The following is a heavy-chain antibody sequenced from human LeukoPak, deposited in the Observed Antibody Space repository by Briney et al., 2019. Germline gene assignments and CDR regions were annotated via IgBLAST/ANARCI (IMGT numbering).Heavy chain of an antibody. CDR1: GLTLSSYG. CDR2: IRYDGSNK. J-gene: IGHJ4*02. CDR3: AKGGIVATPFDY. V-gene: IGHV3-30*02. Sequence: PGGSLRLSCAASGLTLSSYGIHWVGQAPGQRLEWVAFIRYDGSNKYYADSVKGRFTISRDNSKNTLYLQMNSLRAEDTAVYYCAKGGIVATPFDYWGQGTLVTVSS. D-gene: IGHD5-12*01.